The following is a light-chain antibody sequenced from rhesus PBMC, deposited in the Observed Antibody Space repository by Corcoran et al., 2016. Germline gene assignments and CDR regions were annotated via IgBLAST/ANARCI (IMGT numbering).Light chain of an antibody. CDR3: QQGNSNPRT. CDR2: YTN. V-gene: IGKV1-32*02. Sequence: DIQMSQSPSSLSASVGDRVTITCRASQDISSSLNWYQQNQGKAPKLLIFYTNTLATGVPTRFSGSGDGTNFTITISKLQPEDFATYYCQQGNSNPRTFGQGTKVEIK. J-gene: IGKJ1*01. CDR1: QDISSS.